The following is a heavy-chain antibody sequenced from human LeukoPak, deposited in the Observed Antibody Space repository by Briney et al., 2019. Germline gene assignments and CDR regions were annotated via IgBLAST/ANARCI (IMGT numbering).Heavy chain of an antibody. D-gene: IGHD3-16*02. Sequence: ASVKVSCKASGYTFTSYYMHWVRQAPGQGLEWMGIINPSGGSTNYAQKFQGRVTMTRDTSTSTVYMDLSSLRSEDTAMYYCATSRGELSPSTNWGQGTLDTVSS. V-gene: IGHV1-46*01. CDR1: GYTFTSYY. J-gene: IGHJ4*02. CDR3: ATSRGELSPSTN. CDR2: INPSGGST.